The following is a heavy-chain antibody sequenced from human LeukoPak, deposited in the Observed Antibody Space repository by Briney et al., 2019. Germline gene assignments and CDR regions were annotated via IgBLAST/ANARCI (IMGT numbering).Heavy chain of an antibody. J-gene: IGHJ4*01. D-gene: IGHD5-12*01. CDR1: GATFSSYT. CDR3: ARGGYSGYGIHY. V-gene: IGHV1-69*02. Sequence: GSSVKVSCKASGATFSSYTISLVRQAPGQGLDWMGRIIPILGIANYAQKFQGSVTITADKSTSTAYMELSSLRSEDTAVYSCARGGYSGYGIHYWGPGTLVTVSS. CDR2: IIPILGIA.